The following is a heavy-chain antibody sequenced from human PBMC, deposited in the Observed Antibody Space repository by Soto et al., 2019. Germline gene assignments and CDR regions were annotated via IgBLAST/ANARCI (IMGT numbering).Heavy chain of an antibody. CDR1: GYPFTSYG. CDR3: ARDSLIAVTGLLHY. D-gene: IGHD6-19*01. V-gene: IGHV1-18*01. J-gene: IGHJ4*02. CDR2: ISAYNGKT. Sequence: QVQLVQSGAEVKKPGASVKVSCKTSGYPFTSYGINWVRQAPGHGPEWMGWISAYNGKTSYTQKFQGRVTMTTATSTSTAYMELRSLSSDDTAVYYCARDSLIAVTGLLHYWGQGTLVTVSS.